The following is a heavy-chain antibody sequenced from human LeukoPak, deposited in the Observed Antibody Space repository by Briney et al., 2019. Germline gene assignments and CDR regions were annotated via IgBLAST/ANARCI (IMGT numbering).Heavy chain of an antibody. D-gene: IGHD3-22*01. V-gene: IGHV3-23*01. Sequence: SGGSLRLSCEASGFAFGFYAMTWVRQAPGKGLDWVSVSGASGADTYYADSVKGRFTVSRDNAKNTLYLNMTSLRAEDTAVYFWARRPRDSSGYYLGAFHDWGQGTTVTVSS. CDR1: GFAFGFYA. CDR2: SGASGADT. CDR3: ARRPRDSSGYYLGAFHD. J-gene: IGHJ3*01.